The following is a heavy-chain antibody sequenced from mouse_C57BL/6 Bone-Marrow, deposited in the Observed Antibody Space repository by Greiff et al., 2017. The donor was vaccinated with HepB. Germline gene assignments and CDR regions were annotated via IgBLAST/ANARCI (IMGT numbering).Heavy chain of an antibody. D-gene: IGHD1-1*01. V-gene: IGHV7-1*01. CDR1: GFTFSDFY. Sequence: EVQVVESGGGLVQSGRSLRLSCATSGFTFSDFYMEWVRQAPGKGLEWIAASRNKANDYTTEYSASVKGRFIVSRDTSQSILYLQMNALRAEDTAIYYCARDAGYYYGSRGAYWGQGTLVTVSA. CDR2: SRNKANDYTT. J-gene: IGHJ3*01. CDR3: ARDAGYYYGSRGAY.